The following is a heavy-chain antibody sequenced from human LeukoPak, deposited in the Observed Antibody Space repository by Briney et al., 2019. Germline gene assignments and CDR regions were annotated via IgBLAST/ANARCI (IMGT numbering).Heavy chain of an antibody. J-gene: IGHJ4*02. CDR2: ISGSGGST. CDR3: AKDLCVGRAAAGTGYDF. D-gene: IGHD6-13*01. CDR1: GFTFSSYA. Sequence: GGSLRLSCAASGFTFSSYAMSWVRQAPRQGLEWVSAISGSGGSTYYADSVNGRFTISRDNSKNTLYLQMDSLRAEDTAVYYCAKDLCVGRAAAGTGYDFWGQGTRVTVSS. V-gene: IGHV3-23*01.